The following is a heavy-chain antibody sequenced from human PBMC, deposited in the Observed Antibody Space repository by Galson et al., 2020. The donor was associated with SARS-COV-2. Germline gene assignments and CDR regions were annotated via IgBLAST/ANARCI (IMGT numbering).Heavy chain of an antibody. J-gene: IGHJ4*02. D-gene: IGHD3-10*01. Sequence: GESLKISCAASGFTFRNYAMNWVRQAPGQGLEWVSVFSGSGGVTYYADSVKGRFTVSRDDSKNTLYLQMNSLRAEDTAVYYCARGGLFGELLVSFDYWGQGTLVTVSS. CDR1: GFTFRNYA. CDR2: FSGSGGVT. V-gene: IGHV3-23*01. CDR3: ARGGLFGELLVSFDY.